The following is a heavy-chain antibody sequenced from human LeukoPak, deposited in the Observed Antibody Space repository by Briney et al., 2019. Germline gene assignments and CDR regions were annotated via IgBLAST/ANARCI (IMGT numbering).Heavy chain of an antibody. CDR1: GFTFSSNY. CDR3: ASAYDILTGSNRYYGMDV. D-gene: IGHD3-9*01. V-gene: IGHV3-53*01. Sequence: GGSLRLSCAASGFTFSSNYMSWVRQAPGKGLEWVSVIYSGGSTYYADSVKGRFTISRDNSKNTLYLQMNSLRAEDTAVYYCASAYDILTGSNRYYGMDVWGQGTTVTVSS. J-gene: IGHJ6*02. CDR2: IYSGGST.